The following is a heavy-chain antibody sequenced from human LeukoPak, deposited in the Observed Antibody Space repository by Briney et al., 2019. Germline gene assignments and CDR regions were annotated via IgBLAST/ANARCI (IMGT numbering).Heavy chain of an antibody. CDR1: GYTFTSYG. D-gene: IGHD2-2*02. V-gene: IGHV1-18*01. Sequence: ASVKVSCKASGYTFTSYGISWVRQAPGQGIEWVGWISAYNGDTNYAQKVQGRVTMTTDTSTSTAYMELSSLRSEDTAVYYCARWAGLCTTNNCYNPFDYWGQGTLVTVSS. CDR2: ISAYNGDT. J-gene: IGHJ4*02. CDR3: ARWAGLCTTNNCYNPFDY.